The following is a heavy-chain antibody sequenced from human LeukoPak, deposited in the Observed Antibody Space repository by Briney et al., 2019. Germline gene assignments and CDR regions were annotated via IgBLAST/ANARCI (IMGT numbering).Heavy chain of an antibody. Sequence: GGSLRLSRAASGFTFSSYGMHWVRQAPGKGLEWVAFIRYDGSNKYYADSVKGRSTISRDNSKNTLYLQMNSLRAEDTAVYYCAKALGGGSAFAGYWGQGTLVTVSS. CDR2: IRYDGSNK. J-gene: IGHJ4*02. D-gene: IGHD1-26*01. CDR1: GFTFSSYG. V-gene: IGHV3-30*02. CDR3: AKALGGGSAFAGY.